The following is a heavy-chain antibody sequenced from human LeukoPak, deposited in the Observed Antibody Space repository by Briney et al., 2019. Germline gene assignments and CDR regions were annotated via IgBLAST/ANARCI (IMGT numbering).Heavy chain of an antibody. D-gene: IGHD6-13*01. V-gene: IGHV1-2*02. CDR1: GYTFTGYY. CDR2: INPNSGGT. J-gene: IGHJ5*02. CDR3: ARGPEKKVAAAGTCWFDP. Sequence: GASVKVSCKASGYTFTGYYIHWVRQAPGQGLEWMGWINPNSGGTNYAQKFQGRVTMTRDTSISTAYMELSRLRSDDTAVYYCARGPEKKVAAAGTCWFDPWGQGTLVTVSS.